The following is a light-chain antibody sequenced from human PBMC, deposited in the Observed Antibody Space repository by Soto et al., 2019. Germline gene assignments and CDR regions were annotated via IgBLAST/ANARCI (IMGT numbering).Light chain of an antibody. Sequence: DIQMTQSPSSLSASVGDRVTITCRASQCIRNDLAWYQQKSGKVPKLLIYAASTLQSGVPSRFSGSGSGTDFTLTISSLQPEDDATYYCQKYNSAPRTFGQGTQVAIK. CDR2: AAS. J-gene: IGKJ1*01. V-gene: IGKV1-27*01. CDR1: QCIRND. CDR3: QKYNSAPRT.